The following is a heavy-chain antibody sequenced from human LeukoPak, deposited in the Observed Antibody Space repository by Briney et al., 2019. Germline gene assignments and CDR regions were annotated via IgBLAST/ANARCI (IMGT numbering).Heavy chain of an antibody. CDR1: GFTFSSYW. V-gene: IGHV3-21*01. CDR3: ASQHGYSYGYWFDP. D-gene: IGHD5-18*01. CDR2: ISSSSSYI. Sequence: GGSLRLSCAASGFTFSSYWMSWVRQAPGKGLEWVSSISSSSSYIYYADSVKGRFTISRDNAKNSLYLQMNSLRAEDTAVYYCASQHGYSYGYWFDPWGQGTLVTVSS. J-gene: IGHJ5*02.